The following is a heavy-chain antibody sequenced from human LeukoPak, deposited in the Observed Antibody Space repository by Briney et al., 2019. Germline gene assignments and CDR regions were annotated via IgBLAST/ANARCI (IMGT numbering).Heavy chain of an antibody. CDR3: ARRLELQNGMDV. CDR2: INHSGNT. Sequence: SETLSLTCAVYGGSFSGYYWTWIRQPPGKGLEWIGEINHSGNTNYNPSLKSRVTISVDTSKNQFSLKLSSVTAADTAVYYCARRLELQNGMDVWGQGTTVTVSS. D-gene: IGHD1-7*01. V-gene: IGHV4-34*01. J-gene: IGHJ6*02. CDR1: GGSFSGYY.